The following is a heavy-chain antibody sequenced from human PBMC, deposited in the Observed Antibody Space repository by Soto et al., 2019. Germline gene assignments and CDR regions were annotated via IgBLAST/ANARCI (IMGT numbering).Heavy chain of an antibody. Sequence: VGSLRLSCAASGFTFSSYAMSWVRQAPGKGLEWVSAISGSGGSTYYADSVKGRFTISRDNSKNTLYLQMNSLRAEDTAVYYCAKTATVLRFLEWPLPLDYWGQGTLVTVSS. CDR2: ISGSGGST. D-gene: IGHD3-3*01. V-gene: IGHV3-23*01. J-gene: IGHJ4*02. CDR3: AKTATVLRFLEWPLPLDY. CDR1: GFTFSSYA.